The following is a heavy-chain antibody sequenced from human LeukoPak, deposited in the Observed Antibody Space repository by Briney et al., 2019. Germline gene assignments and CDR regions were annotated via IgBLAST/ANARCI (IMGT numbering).Heavy chain of an antibody. J-gene: IGHJ4*02. D-gene: IGHD4-4*01. CDR3: ARGSQSLDY. CDR1: RGSMSGFY. CDR2: IFPSGIS. Sequence: PSETLSLTCTVSRGSMSGFYWSWIRQPAGRGLEWIGRIFPSGISVFNPSLQSRVTMSIDTSKNQFSLRLSSVSAADTAIYYCARGSQSLDYWGQGTLVIASS. V-gene: IGHV4-4*07.